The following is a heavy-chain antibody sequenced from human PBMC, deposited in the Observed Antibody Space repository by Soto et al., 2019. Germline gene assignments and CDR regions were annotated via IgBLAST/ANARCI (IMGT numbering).Heavy chain of an antibody. J-gene: IGHJ5*02. CDR2: ISSSSSYI. CDR1: GFTFSSYS. CDR3: ARDLEGGSWFDP. V-gene: IGHV3-21*01. Sequence: GSLRLSCAASGFTFSSYSMNWVRQAPGKGLEWVSSISSSSSYIYYADSVKGRFTISRDNAKNSLYLQMNSLRAEDTAVYYCARDLEGGSWFDPWGQGTLVTVSS.